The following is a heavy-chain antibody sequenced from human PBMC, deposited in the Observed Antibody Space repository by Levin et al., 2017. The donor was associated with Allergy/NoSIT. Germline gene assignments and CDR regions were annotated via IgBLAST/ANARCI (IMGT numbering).Heavy chain of an antibody. J-gene: IGHJ4*02. Sequence: GASVKVSCKASGYTFTGQYMHWVRQAPGQGLEWMGWMNPNSGGTKYAQKFQGRVTMTRDTSISTAYMELSRLRSDDTAVYYCARELSSSWFDYWGQGTLVTVPS. CDR1: GYTFTGQY. D-gene: IGHD6-13*01. CDR3: ARELSSSWFDY. V-gene: IGHV1-2*02. CDR2: MNPNSGGT.